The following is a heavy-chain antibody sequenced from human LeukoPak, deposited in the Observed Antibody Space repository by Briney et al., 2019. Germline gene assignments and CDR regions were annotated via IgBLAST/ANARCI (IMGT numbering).Heavy chain of an antibody. CDR1: GYTFSDYA. CDR3: ARLRGLFAPTFLQYYDILTGYYEVTLAVDY. V-gene: IGHV1-3*01. D-gene: IGHD3-9*01. J-gene: IGHJ4*02. CDR2: INADNGDT. Sequence: ASVKVSCKASGYTFSDYAIHWVRQAHRQTLEWMGWINADNGDTKYSQKLQGRVTMTTDTSTSTAYMELRSLRSDDTAVYYCARLRGLFAPTFLQYYDILTGYYEVTLAVDYWGQGTLVTVSS.